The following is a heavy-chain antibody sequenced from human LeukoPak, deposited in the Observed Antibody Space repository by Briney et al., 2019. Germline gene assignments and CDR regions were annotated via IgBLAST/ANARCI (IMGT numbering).Heavy chain of an antibody. CDR1: GGTFSSYT. CDR3: SRDRRGYDILTGYYGAEYFQH. D-gene: IGHD3-9*01. CDR2: IIPILGIA. Sequence: SVKVSCKASGGTFSSYTISWVRQAPGQGLEWMGRIIPILGIANYAQKFQGRVTITADKSTSTAYMELSSLRSEDTAVYYCSRDRRGYDILTGYYGAEYFQHWGQGTLVTVSS. V-gene: IGHV1-69*04. J-gene: IGHJ1*01.